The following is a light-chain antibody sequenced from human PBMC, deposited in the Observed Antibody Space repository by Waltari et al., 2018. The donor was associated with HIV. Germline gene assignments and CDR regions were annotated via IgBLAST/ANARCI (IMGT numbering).Light chain of an antibody. Sequence: EIVLTQSPATLSLSPGERATLSCGASQSVSSSYVAWYQQKPGLAPRLLIYDASRRATGIPDRFSGSESGTDFTLTISRLEPEDFAVYYCQQYGSSLHSFGQGTKLEIK. CDR3: QQYGSSLHS. V-gene: IGKV3D-20*01. J-gene: IGKJ2*03. CDR1: QSVSSSY. CDR2: DAS.